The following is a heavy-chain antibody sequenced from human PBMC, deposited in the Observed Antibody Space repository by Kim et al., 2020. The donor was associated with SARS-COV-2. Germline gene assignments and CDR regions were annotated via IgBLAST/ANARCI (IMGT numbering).Heavy chain of an antibody. CDR3: ARVRGYCSGGSCYSALYFDY. CDR2: INWNGGST. D-gene: IGHD2-15*01. CDR1: GFTFDDYG. V-gene: IGHV3-20*04. Sequence: GGSLRLSCAASGFTFDDYGMSWVRQAPGKGLEWVSGINWNGGSTGYADSVKGRFTISRDNAKNSLYLQMNSLRAEDTALYYCARVRGYCSGGSCYSALYFDYWGQGTLVTVSS. J-gene: IGHJ4*02.